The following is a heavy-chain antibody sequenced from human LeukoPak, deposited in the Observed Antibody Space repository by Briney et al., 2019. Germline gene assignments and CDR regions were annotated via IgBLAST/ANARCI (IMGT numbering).Heavy chain of an antibody. V-gene: IGHV4-59*12. CDR3: ARGRKYYYYYMDV. J-gene: IGHJ6*03. CDR2: IYYSGST. CDR1: GGSISSYY. Sequence: SETLSLTCTVSGGSISSYYWSWIRQPPGKGLEWIGYIYYSGSTNYNPSLKSRVTISVDTSKNQFSLKLSSVTAADTAVYYCARGRKYYYYYMDVWGKGTTVTVSS.